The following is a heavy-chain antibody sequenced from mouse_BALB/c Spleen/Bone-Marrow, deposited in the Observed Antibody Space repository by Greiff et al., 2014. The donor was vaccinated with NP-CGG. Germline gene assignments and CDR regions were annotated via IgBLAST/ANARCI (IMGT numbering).Heavy chain of an antibody. D-gene: IGHD1-1*02. Sequence: LVESGAELVKPGASVKLSCKASGYTFTSYYMYWVKQRPGQGLEWIGEINPSNGGTNFNEKFKSEATLTVDKSSSTAYMQLSSLTSEDSAVYYCTRENYGFAYWGQGTLVTVSA. J-gene: IGHJ3*01. CDR1: GYTFTSYY. CDR2: INPSNGGT. CDR3: TRENYGFAY. V-gene: IGHV1S81*02.